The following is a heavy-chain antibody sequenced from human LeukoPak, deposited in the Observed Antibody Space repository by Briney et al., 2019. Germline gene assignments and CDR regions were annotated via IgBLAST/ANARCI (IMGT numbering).Heavy chain of an antibody. V-gene: IGHV3-7*04. J-gene: IGHJ4*02. CDR2: IKQDGSEK. CDR3: ARAVDSGWYFDY. CDR1: GXTFSSCW. Sequence: GGSLRLSCAASGXTFSSCWMSWVRQAPGKRLEWVANIKQDGSEKYYVGSVKGRFTISRDNAKNSLYLQVNSLRAEDTAVYYCARAVDSGWYFDYWGQGTLVTVSS. D-gene: IGHD6-19*01.